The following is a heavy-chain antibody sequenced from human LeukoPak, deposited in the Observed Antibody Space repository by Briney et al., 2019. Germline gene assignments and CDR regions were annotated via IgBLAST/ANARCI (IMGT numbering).Heavy chain of an antibody. CDR1: GGSISSYY. D-gene: IGHD2/OR15-2a*01. V-gene: IGHV4-59*08. CDR2: IYYSGST. J-gene: IGHJ5*02. Sequence: SETLSLTCTVSGGSISSYYWSWIRLPPGKGLEWIGYIYYSGSTNHNPSLKSRVTISVDTSKNQFSLKLSSVTAADTAVYYCARHVKGSTHGFDPLGQGTLVTVSS. CDR3: ARHVKGSTHGFDP.